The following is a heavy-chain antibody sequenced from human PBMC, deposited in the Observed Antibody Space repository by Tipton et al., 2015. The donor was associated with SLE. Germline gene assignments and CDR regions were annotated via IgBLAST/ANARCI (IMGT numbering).Heavy chain of an antibody. J-gene: IGHJ4*02. CDR3: ARVTTAESLVLDY. D-gene: IGHD6-6*01. Sequence: TLSLTCTVSGGSISSGDYYWSWIRQPPGKGLEWLGCIYYSGSTSYNPSLKSRLTISVDTSKNQFSLKLSSVTAADTAVYYCARVTTAESLVLDYWGQGTPVTVSS. V-gene: IGHV4-30-4*01. CDR1: GGSISSGDYY. CDR2: IYYSGST.